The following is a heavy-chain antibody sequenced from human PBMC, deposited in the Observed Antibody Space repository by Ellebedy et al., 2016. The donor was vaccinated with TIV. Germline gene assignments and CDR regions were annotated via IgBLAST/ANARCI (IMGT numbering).Heavy chain of an antibody. CDR1: GYTFPNYG. V-gene: IGHV1-18*01. J-gene: IGHJ6*02. CDR2: ISAYNGNT. Sequence: ASVKVSCXASGYTFPNYGLSWLRQAPGQGLEWMGWISAYNGNTNYAQKLQGRVTMTTDTSTSTAYMELRSLRSDDTAVYYCARGASGRGGMDVWGQGTTVTVSS. D-gene: IGHD3-10*01. CDR3: ARGASGRGGMDV.